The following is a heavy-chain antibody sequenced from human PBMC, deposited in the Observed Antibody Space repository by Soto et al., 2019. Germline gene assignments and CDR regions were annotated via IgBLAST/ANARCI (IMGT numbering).Heavy chain of an antibody. Sequence: GGSLRLSCAGSGFAFSNYSMNWVRQAPGKGLEWVSYISSSSTNTYYAASVRGRFTISRDNAKNSLYLRMNSLKDEDTAVYYCACGTTGGSPPLWSQGTLVTVSS. CDR2: ISSSSTNT. CDR3: ACGTTGGSPPL. CDR1: GFAFSNYS. D-gene: IGHD1-7*01. V-gene: IGHV3-48*02. J-gene: IGHJ4*02.